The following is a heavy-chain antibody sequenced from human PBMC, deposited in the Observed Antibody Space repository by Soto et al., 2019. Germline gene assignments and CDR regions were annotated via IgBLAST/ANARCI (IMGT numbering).Heavy chain of an antibody. J-gene: IGHJ4*02. V-gene: IGHV4-34*01. CDR1: GGPFSGYY. D-gene: IGHD6-19*01. CDR3: VRDSGNGWKDY. Sequence: SETLSLTCAVYGGPFSGYYWSWIRQPPGKGLEWIGEINHSGSTNYNPSLKSRVTISVDKPKNQFSLKLSSVTAADTAVYYCVRDSGNGWKDYWGQGTLVTVSS. CDR2: INHSGST.